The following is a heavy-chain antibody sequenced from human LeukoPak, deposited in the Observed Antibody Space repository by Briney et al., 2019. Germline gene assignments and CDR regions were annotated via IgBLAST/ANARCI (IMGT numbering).Heavy chain of an antibody. V-gene: IGHV5-51*01. CDR2: IYPNASDT. Sequence: GDSLKISCKGSGYSFTNYWIGWVRQMPGKGLEWMGIIYPNASDTRYSPSFRGQVTISADKSITTAYLQWNSLKASDTAMYYCALSSGAYNSAGYFGYWGQGALVTVSS. CDR3: ALSSGAYNSAGYFGY. J-gene: IGHJ4*02. CDR1: GYSFTNYW. D-gene: IGHD2-15*01.